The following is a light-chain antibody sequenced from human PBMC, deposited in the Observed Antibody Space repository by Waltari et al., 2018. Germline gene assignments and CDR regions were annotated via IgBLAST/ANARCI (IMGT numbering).Light chain of an antibody. J-gene: IGLJ3*02. Sequence: QSALTQPASVSGSPGQSITISCTGTSSDVGGYNYVSWYQQHPGKAPQLMIYEVSNRPSGVSKRFSGSKSGNAASLTISGLQAEDDAEYYCSSYTSSSPWVFGGGTKLTVL. CDR1: SSDVGGYNY. CDR2: EVS. V-gene: IGLV2-14*01. CDR3: SSYTSSSPWV.